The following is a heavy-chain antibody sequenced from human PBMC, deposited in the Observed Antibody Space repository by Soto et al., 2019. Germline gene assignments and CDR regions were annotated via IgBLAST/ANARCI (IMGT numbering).Heavy chain of an antibody. V-gene: IGHV4-31*03. D-gene: IGHD3-3*01. CDR3: ARDVTAFWSGDASIDV. CDR1: GGAISNGGYY. J-gene: IGHJ6*02. Sequence: KPSETLSLTCTVSGGAISNGGYYLTWIRQHPGKGLEWIGYSYYSGSTYYNPSLKSRVTISVDTSKNQFYMKLTSVTDADTAVYSCARDVTAFWSGDASIDVWGQGTTVTVSS. CDR2: SYYSGST.